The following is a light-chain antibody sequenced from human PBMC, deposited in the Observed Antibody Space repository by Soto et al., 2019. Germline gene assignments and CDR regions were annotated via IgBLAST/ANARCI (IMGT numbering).Light chain of an antibody. CDR1: QSVGTR. CDR3: QHYQSGHPIT. Sequence: EILLTQSPDTLSLSPVERATLSCRAAQSVGTRLAWYQHKTGQAPRLLIPGASSRATGIPDRFTGSGSETSFTLTISRLEPEDFALYYCQHYQSGHPITFGQGTRLEIK. CDR2: GAS. V-gene: IGKV3-20*01. J-gene: IGKJ5*01.